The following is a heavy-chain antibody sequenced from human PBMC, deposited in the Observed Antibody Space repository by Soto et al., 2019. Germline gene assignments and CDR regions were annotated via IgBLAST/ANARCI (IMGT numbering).Heavy chain of an antibody. Sequence: QLQLQESGPGLVKPSQTLSLTCTVSGGSISRGGYFWSWIRQHPGKGLEWIGYIYYSGTTYYNPCLKSRLTISVDTSKNQFSLNLMSVTVADTALYYCARVESSGTFDYWGQGTLVTVSS. CDR2: IYYSGTT. CDR3: ARVESSGTFDY. D-gene: IGHD3-10*01. V-gene: IGHV4-31*03. CDR1: GGSISRGGYF. J-gene: IGHJ4*02.